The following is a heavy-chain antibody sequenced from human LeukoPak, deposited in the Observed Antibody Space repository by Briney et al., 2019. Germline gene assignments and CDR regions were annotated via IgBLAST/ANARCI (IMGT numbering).Heavy chain of an antibody. CDR2: IIPIFGTA. CDR1: GGTFSSYA. J-gene: IGHJ5*02. V-gene: IGHV1-69*05. Sequence: SVKVSCKASGGTFSSYAISWVRQAPGQGLEWMGRIIPIFGTANYAQKFQGRVTITTDESTSTAYMELSSLRSEDTAVYYCAREIITMVRGAHLAPTVYAWFDHWGQGTLVTVSS. CDR3: AREIITMVRGAHLAPTVYAWFDH. D-gene: IGHD3-10*01.